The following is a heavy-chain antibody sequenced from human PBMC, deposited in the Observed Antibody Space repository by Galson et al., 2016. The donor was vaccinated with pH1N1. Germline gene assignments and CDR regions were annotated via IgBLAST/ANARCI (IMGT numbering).Heavy chain of an antibody. D-gene: IGHD6-13*01. CDR3: ATGLLAAAGTFDY. V-gene: IGHV3-30*04. CDR1: GFTFSRHA. Sequence: SLRLSCAASGFTFSRHAMHWVRQAPGKGLEWVAVISYDGSNKYYADSVKGRFTISRDNSKNTLYLQMNSLRAEETAVYYCATGLLAAAGTFDYWGQGTLVTVSS. CDR2: ISYDGSNK. J-gene: IGHJ4*02.